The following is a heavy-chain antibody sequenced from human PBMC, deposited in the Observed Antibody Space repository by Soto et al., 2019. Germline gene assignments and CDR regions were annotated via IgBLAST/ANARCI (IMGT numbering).Heavy chain of an antibody. V-gene: IGHV1-46*01. Sequence: GASVKVSCKASGYSFTSYYMHWVRQAPGQGLEWMGMINPSGGSTSYAQKFQGRVTMTRDTSTRTVYMELSSLRSDDTAVYYCARARQLPFRWFDPWGQGTLVTVSS. CDR2: INPSGGST. CDR3: ARARQLPFRWFDP. J-gene: IGHJ5*02. D-gene: IGHD2-2*01. CDR1: GYSFTSYY.